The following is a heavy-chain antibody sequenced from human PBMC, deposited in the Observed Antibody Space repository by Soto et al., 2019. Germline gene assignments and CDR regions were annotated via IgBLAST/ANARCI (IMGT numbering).Heavy chain of an antibody. CDR1: GYTFTSYY. D-gene: IGHD2-8*01. Sequence: ASVKVSCKASGYTFTSYYMHWVRQAPGQGLEWMGIINPSGGSTSHAQKFQGRVTMTRDTSTSTVYMELSSLRSEDTAVYYCARLYCTNGVCYPPGWLVDYYYGMDVWGQGTTVTVSS. CDR2: INPSGGST. CDR3: ARLYCTNGVCYPPGWLVDYYYGMDV. V-gene: IGHV1-46*01. J-gene: IGHJ6*02.